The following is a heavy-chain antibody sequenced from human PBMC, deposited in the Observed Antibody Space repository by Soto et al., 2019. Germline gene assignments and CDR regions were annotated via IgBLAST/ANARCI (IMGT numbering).Heavy chain of an antibody. CDR2: ISAYNGNT. J-gene: IGHJ5*02. Sequence: GASVKVSCKASGYTFTSYGISWVRQAPGQGLEWMGWISAYNGNTNYAQKLQGRVTMTTDTSTSTAYMELRSLRSDDTAVYYCAICSLKLPPENYFVPWGHGILITV. CDR3: AICSLKLPPENYFVP. V-gene: IGHV1-18*01. CDR1: GYTFTSYG. D-gene: IGHD1-7*01.